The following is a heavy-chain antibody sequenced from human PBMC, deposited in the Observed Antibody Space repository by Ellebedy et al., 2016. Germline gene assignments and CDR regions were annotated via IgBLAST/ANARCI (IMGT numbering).Heavy chain of an antibody. CDR3: ARHGGGGATTRLYYFDY. Sequence: KVSXXGSGYSFTSYWIGWVRQMPGKGLEWMGIIYPGDSDTRYSPSFQGQVTISADKSISTAYLQWSSLKASDTAMYYCARHGGGGATTRLYYFDYWGQGTLVTVSS. CDR1: GYSFTSYW. J-gene: IGHJ4*02. D-gene: IGHD1-26*01. V-gene: IGHV5-51*01. CDR2: IYPGDSDT.